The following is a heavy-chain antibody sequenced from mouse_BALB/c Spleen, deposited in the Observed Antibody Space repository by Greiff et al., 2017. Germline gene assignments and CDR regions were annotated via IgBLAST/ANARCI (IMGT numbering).Heavy chain of an antibody. V-gene: IGHV5-9-3*01. CDR1: GFTFSSYA. CDR2: ISSGGSYT. J-gene: IGHJ3*01. D-gene: IGHD2-1*01. Sequence: EVMLVESGGGLVKPGGSLKLSCAASGFTFSSYAMSWVRQTPEKRLEWVATISSGGSYTYYPDSVKGRFTISRDNAKNTLYLQMSSLRSEDTAMYYCARQEDGNYLQAWFAYWGQGTLVTVSA. CDR3: ARQEDGNYLQAWFAY.